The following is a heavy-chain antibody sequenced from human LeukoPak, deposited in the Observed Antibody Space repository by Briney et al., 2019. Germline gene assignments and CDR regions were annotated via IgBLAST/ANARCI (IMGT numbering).Heavy chain of an antibody. CDR3: ARGGPVVVTATFYFDY. V-gene: IGHV3-11*01. CDR1: GFTFSDYY. CDR2: IGSSGSTI. D-gene: IGHD2-21*02. Sequence: GGSLRLSCAASGFTFSDYYMSWIRQAPGKGLEWVSYIGSSGSTIYYADSVKGRFTISRDNAKNSLYLQMNSLRAEDTAVYYCARGGPVVVTATFYFDYWGQGTLVTVSS. J-gene: IGHJ4*02.